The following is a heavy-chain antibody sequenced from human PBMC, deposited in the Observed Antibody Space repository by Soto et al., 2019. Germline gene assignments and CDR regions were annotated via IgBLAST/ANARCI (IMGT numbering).Heavy chain of an antibody. D-gene: IGHD2-2*01. V-gene: IGHV4-59*01. CDR3: ARGYCSSTSCYWNYFDY. CDR2: IYYSGST. J-gene: IGHJ4*02. Sequence: TCTVSGGSISRYYWSWIRQPPGKGLEWIGYIYYSGSTNYNPSLKSRVTISVDTSKNQFSLKLSSVTAADTAVYYCARGYCSSTSCYWNYFDYWGQGTLVTVSS. CDR1: GGSISRYY.